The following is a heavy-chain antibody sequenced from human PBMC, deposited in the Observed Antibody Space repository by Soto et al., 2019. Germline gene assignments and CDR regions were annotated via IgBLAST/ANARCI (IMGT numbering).Heavy chain of an antibody. CDR3: TTGGEITFGGLIAIDAFDI. CDR2: FDPEDGET. CDR1: GNTLTELS. D-gene: IGHD3-16*02. J-gene: IGHJ3*02. Sequence: GASVKVSCKVFGNTLTELSMHWVRKVPGKGLEWMGGFDPEDGETIYAQKFQGRVTMTEDTSTDTAYMELSSLRSEDTAVYYCTTGGEITFGGLIAIDAFDIWGQGTMVTVSS. V-gene: IGHV1-24*01.